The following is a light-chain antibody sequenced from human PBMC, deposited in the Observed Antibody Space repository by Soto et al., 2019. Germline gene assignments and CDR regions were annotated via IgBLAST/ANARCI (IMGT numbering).Light chain of an antibody. Sequence: MTQSPSTLSASVGDRVTITCRASQSIFPWLAWYQQKPGQTPRLLIYGASTRATGIPARFSGSGSGTEFTLTISSLQSEDFAVYYCQQYSNWPLFGQGTKVEIK. CDR2: GAS. CDR1: QSIFPW. J-gene: IGKJ1*01. V-gene: IGKV3D-15*01. CDR3: QQYSNWPL.